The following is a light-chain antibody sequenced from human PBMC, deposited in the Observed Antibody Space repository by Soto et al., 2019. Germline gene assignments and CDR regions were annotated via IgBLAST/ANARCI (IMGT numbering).Light chain of an antibody. J-gene: IGKJ1*01. CDR1: QGISSY. Sequence: AIRMTQSPSSFSASTGDRVTITCRASQGISSYLAWYQQKPGKDPKLLIYAASTLQSGVPSRFSGSGSGTDFTLTISCLQSEDFATYYCEQYYSYHWTFGEGTKVEIK. CDR3: EQYYSYHWT. CDR2: AAS. V-gene: IGKV1-8*01.